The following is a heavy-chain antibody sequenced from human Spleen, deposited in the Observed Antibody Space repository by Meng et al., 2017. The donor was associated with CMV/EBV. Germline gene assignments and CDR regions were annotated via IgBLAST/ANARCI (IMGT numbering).Heavy chain of an antibody. CDR1: GYSFIAYY. CDR2: INDNSGAT. D-gene: IGHD3-3*01. Sequence: SGYSFIAYYMHWVRQAPGQGFEWLGWINDNSGATNYARKFQGRVTVTRDRSSSTVYMEMRRLIFDDTAVYYCARGTGRFLEWPLAYWGQGTLVTVSS. V-gene: IGHV1-2*02. J-gene: IGHJ4*02. CDR3: ARGTGRFLEWPLAY.